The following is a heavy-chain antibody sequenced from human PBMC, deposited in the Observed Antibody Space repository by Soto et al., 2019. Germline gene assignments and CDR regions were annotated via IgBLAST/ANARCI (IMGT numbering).Heavy chain of an antibody. D-gene: IGHD2-15*01. CDR2: IYPGDSDT. Sequence: VQLVQSGAEVKKPGESLKISCKGSGYNFTSYWIGWVRQVPGKGLEWMGIIYPGDSDTRYSPSFQGQVTFAADKSISTAYLQWSSLKASDTAMYYCARRESGSAFNYYGMDVWGQGTTVTVSS. CDR1: GYNFTSYW. V-gene: IGHV5-51*01. J-gene: IGHJ6*02. CDR3: ARRESGSAFNYYGMDV.